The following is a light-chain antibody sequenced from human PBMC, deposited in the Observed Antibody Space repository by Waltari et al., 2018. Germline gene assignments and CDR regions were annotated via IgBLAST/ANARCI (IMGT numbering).Light chain of an antibody. CDR2: VNSDGSH. Sequence: LGLTQSPSASASLGASVKITCSLPGEYSAYAIAWHQQQPLKGPRYLMTVNSDGSHKEGDGISERFSGSSSDLDRYLIISRLQSDDEADYFCQTWGTGIQVFGSGTKLTVL. CDR1: GEYSAYA. J-gene: IGLJ3*02. CDR3: QTWGTGIQV. V-gene: IGLV4-69*01.